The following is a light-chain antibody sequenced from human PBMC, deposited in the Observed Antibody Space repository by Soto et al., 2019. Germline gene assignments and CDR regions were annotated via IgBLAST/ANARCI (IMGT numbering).Light chain of an antibody. CDR1: QSISTK. V-gene: IGKV3-15*01. CDR2: SAS. CDR3: HQYENWPPTWT. J-gene: IGKJ1*01. Sequence: EIVMTQSPATLSVSPGERATLSCRASQSISTKLAWYQQKPGQAPRVLIYSASTRATGIPARFSGSGSGTEFPLTISSLQPEDFAIYYCHQYENWPPTWTFGQGTRVEIK.